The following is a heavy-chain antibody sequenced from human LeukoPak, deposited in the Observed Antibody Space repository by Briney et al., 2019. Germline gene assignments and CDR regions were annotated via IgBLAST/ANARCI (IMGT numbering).Heavy chain of an antibody. J-gene: IGHJ5*02. CDR1: GYTFTSCD. V-gene: IGHV1-8*03. Sequence: ASVKVSCKASGYTFTSCDINWVRQATGQGLEWMGWMNPNSGNAGYAQKFQGRVTITRNTSISTAYMELSSLRSEDTAVYYCARGGYCSGGSCYGYNWFDPWGQGTLVTVSS. CDR3: ARGGYCSGGSCYGYNWFDP. D-gene: IGHD2-15*01. CDR2: MNPNSGNA.